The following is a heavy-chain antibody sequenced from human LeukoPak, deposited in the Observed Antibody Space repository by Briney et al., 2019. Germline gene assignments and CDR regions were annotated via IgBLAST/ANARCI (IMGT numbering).Heavy chain of an antibody. D-gene: IGHD6-25*01. J-gene: IGHJ4*02. CDR2: IFGSGGSA. V-gene: IGHV3-23*01. CDR3: TKTTSGYSSGQYPGWPADH. CDR1: GFTFNNYA. Sequence: GGSLRLSCTASGFTFNNYAMYWVRQAPRKGLEWVAGIFGSGGSAHYVDSVKGRFTISRDNSKNTVYLQMDSLRGEDTALYYCTKTTSGYSSGQYPGWPADHWGRGALVTVSS.